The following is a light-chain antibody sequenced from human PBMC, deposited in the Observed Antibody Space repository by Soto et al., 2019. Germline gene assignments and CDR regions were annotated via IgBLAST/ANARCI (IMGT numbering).Light chain of an antibody. Sequence: EIVLTQSPGTLSLSPGERATLSCRASQSVSSSYLAWYQQKPGQAPRLLIYGASSRATGIPDRVSGSGSGTDFTLTISRLEPEDFAVYYCQQYGISPLTFGQGTKVEIK. CDR1: QSVSSSY. CDR2: GAS. V-gene: IGKV3-20*01. J-gene: IGKJ1*01. CDR3: QQYGISPLT.